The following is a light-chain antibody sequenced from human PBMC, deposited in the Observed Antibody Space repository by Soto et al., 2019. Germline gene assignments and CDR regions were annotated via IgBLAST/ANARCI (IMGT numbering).Light chain of an antibody. CDR2: EGS. V-gene: IGLV2-23*01. CDR1: SSDVGSYNL. Sequence: QSVLTQPASVSGSPGQSITISCTGSSSDVGSYNLVSWHQQYPGKAPKLMIYEGSKRPSGVSNRFSGSKSGNTASLTISELQAEDEADYYCCSYAGRSTLVFGGGTQLTVL. CDR3: CSYAGRSTLV. J-gene: IGLJ3*02.